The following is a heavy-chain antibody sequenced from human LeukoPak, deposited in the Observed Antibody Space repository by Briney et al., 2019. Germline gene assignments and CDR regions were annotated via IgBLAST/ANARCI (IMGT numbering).Heavy chain of an antibody. CDR1: GYTFTGYY. CDR3: ARSYYDILTDSEYLQH. Sequence: ASVKVSCKASGYTFTGYYMHWVRQAPGQGLEWMGWINPNSGGTNYAQKFQGRVTMTRDTSISTAYMELSRLRSDDTAVYYCARSYYDILTDSEYLQHWGQGTLVTVSS. D-gene: IGHD3-9*01. V-gene: IGHV1-2*02. J-gene: IGHJ1*01. CDR2: INPNSGGT.